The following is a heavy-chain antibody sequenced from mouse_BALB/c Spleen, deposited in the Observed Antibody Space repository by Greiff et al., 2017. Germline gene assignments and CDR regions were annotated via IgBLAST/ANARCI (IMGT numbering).Heavy chain of an antibody. J-gene: IGHJ2*01. D-gene: IGHD4-1*01. CDR1: GYSFTSYY. CDR2: IDPFNGGT. V-gene: IGHV1S135*01. Sequence: EVKLMESGPELMKPGASVKISCKASGYSFTSYYMHWVKQSHGKSLEWIGYIDPFNGGTSYNQKFKGKATLTVDKSSSTAYMHLSSLTSEDSAVYYCARSGRAYFDYWGQGTTLTVSS. CDR3: ARSGRAYFDY.